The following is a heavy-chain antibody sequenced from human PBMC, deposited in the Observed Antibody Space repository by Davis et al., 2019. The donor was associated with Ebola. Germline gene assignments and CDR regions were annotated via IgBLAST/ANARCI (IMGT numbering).Heavy chain of an antibody. CDR1: GGTFSSYA. CDR2: IIPIFGTA. J-gene: IGHJ4*02. V-gene: IGHV1-69*13. Sequence: SVKVSCKASGGTFSSYAISWVRQAPGQGLEWMGGIIPIFGTANYAQKFQGRVTITADESTSTAYMELSSLRPEDTAVYYCRSGGYYGSGSYDYWGQGTLVTVSS. D-gene: IGHD3-10*01. CDR3: RSGGYYGSGSYDY.